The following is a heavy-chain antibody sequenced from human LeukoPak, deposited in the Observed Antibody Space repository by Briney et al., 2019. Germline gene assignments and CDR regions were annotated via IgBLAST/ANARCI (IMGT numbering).Heavy chain of an antibody. CDR3: AGSAGYSSGWAQRFDY. D-gene: IGHD6-19*01. Sequence: ASVKVSCKPSGYTFTGYYIHWVRQAPGQGLEWMGWINPNSGGTSCAQKFQGRVTMTRDTSISTAYMELSRLRSDDTAVYYCAGSAGYSSGWAQRFDYWGQGTLVTVSS. CDR2: INPNSGGT. CDR1: GYTFTGYY. J-gene: IGHJ4*02. V-gene: IGHV1-2*02.